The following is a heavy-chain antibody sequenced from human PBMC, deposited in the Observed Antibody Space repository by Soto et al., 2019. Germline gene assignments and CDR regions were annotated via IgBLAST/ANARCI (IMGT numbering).Heavy chain of an antibody. CDR2: ISGSGGST. CDR1: GFTFSSYA. V-gene: IGHV3-23*01. J-gene: IGHJ4*02. Sequence: EVQLLESGGGLVQPGGSLRLSCAASGFTFSSYAMSWVRQAPGKGLEWVSAISGSGGSTYYADSVKGRFTISRDNSKNTLYLQMNSLRAEDTALYYCAKHYRVGYCSSTSCYPDFDYWGQGTLVTVSS. D-gene: IGHD2-2*01. CDR3: AKHYRVGYCSSTSCYPDFDY.